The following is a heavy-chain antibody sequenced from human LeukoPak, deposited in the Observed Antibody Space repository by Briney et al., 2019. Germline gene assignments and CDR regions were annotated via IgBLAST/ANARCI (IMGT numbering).Heavy chain of an antibody. V-gene: IGHV3-30*18. J-gene: IGHJ5*02. D-gene: IGHD1-26*01. CDR3: AKSAEVQSGGYYGSWFDP. Sequence: PGGSLRLSSAASGFTFSSYGMHWVRQTPGKGLEWVAVISYEGSNKYYADSVKGRFTISRDNSKNTLYLQMNSLRAEDTAVYYCAKSAEVQSGGYYGSWFDPWGQGTLVTVSS. CDR1: GFTFSSYG. CDR2: ISYEGSNK.